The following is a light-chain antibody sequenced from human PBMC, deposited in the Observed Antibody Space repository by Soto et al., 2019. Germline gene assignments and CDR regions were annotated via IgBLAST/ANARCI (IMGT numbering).Light chain of an antibody. CDR3: QQYGSSPWT. J-gene: IGKJ1*01. V-gene: IGKV3-20*01. CDR1: QTIRSNY. CDR2: GAS. Sequence: ETVLTQSPGTLSLYPGERATLSCRASQTIRSNYLAWYRQTPGQAPRLLIYGASNRATGIAHRFSGSGSGTDFTLIISRLEPEDFALYYCQQYGSSPWTFGQGTKVEIK.